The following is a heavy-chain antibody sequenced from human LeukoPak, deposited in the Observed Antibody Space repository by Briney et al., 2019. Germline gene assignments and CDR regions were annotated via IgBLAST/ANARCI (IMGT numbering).Heavy chain of an antibody. Sequence: PSETLSLTCTVSGGSIRSDGSYWSWIRQHPGKGLEWIWYIYYSGSTYYNPSLKSRVTISIDTSKNQFSLKLSSLTAADTAVYYCARLGVVTALDYWGQGTLVTVSS. CDR2: IYYSGST. V-gene: IGHV4-31*03. J-gene: IGHJ4*02. D-gene: IGHD2-21*02. CDR1: GGSIRSDGSY. CDR3: ARLGVVTALDY.